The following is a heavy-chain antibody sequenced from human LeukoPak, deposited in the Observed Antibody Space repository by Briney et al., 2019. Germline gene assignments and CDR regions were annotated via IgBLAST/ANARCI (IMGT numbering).Heavy chain of an antibody. J-gene: IGHJ6*03. CDR1: GDTFSSYA. Sequence: SVKVSCKASGDTFSSYAISWVRQAPGQGLEWMGGIIPIFGTAKYAQKFQGRVTITADKSTSTAYMELSSLRSEDTAVYYCGRVPTPFYYYYYMDVWGKGTTVTVSS. V-gene: IGHV1-69*06. CDR3: GRVPTPFYYYYYMDV. CDR2: IIPIFGTA. D-gene: IGHD2-2*01.